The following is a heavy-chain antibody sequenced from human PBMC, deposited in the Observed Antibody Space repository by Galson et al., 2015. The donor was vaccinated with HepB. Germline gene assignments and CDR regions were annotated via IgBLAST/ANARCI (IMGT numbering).Heavy chain of an antibody. Sequence: SLRLSCAASGFTFSSYAMHWVRQAPGKGLEWVSYISSSGSTIYYADSVKGRFTISRGNAKNSLYLQMNSLRAEDTAVYYCARGSVDTAWGEYYYYGMDVWGQGTTVTVSS. CDR3: ARGSVDTAWGEYYYYGMDV. CDR2: ISSSGSTI. V-gene: IGHV3-48*03. CDR1: GFTFSSYA. J-gene: IGHJ6*02. D-gene: IGHD5-18*01.